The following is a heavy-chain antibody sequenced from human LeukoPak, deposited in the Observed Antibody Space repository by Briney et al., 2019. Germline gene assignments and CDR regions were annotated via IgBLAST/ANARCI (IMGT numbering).Heavy chain of an antibody. D-gene: IGHD3-22*01. CDR3: AKDAEGPYYYDSSGYYLFDY. CDR1: GFTFSSYA. V-gene: IGHV3-23*01. CDR2: ISGSGGST. J-gene: IGHJ4*02. Sequence: GGSLRLSCAASGFTFSSYAMSWVRQAPGKGLEWVSAISGSGGSTHYADSVKGRFTISRDNSKNTLYLQMNSLRAEDTAVYYCAKDAEGPYYYDSSGYYLFDYWGQGTLVTVSS.